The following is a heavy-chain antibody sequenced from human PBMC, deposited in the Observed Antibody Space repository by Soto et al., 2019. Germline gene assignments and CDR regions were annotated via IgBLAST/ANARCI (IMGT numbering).Heavy chain of an antibody. CDR3: ARDLVVVPAASSDV. CDR1: GFTFSSYG. Sequence: GGSLRLSCAASGFTFSSYGMHWVRQAPGKGLEWVAVIWYDGSNKYYADSVKGRFTISRDNSKNTLYLQMNSLRAEDTAVYYCARDLVVVPAASSDVWGQGTTVTVSS. CDR2: IWYDGSNK. D-gene: IGHD2-2*01. V-gene: IGHV3-33*01. J-gene: IGHJ6*02.